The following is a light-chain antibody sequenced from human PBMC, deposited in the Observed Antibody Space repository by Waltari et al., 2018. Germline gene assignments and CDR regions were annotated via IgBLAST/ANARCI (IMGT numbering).Light chain of an antibody. Sequence: HSALTQPASVPGSPGPSITIPCSGTSRHVGGCTPVPCYQHHPGKAPKLMIFEVTDRPSGVSTRFSGSKSGNTASLTISGLQAEDEADYYCSSYTTSNTGVFGGGTKVTVL. CDR3: SSYTTSNTGV. CDR1: SRHVGGCTP. V-gene: IGLV2-14*01. CDR2: EVT. J-gene: IGLJ3*02.